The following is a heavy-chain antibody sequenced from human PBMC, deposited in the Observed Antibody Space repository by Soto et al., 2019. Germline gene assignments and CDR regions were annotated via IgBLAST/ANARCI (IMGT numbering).Heavy chain of an antibody. CDR2: IDYTGGTT. D-gene: IGHD6-19*01. J-gene: IGHJ4*02. CDR1: GITFGSRA. CDR3: AKDATRTSGWYYFDY. V-gene: IGHV3-23*01. Sequence: PGGSLRLSCVASGITFGSRAMSWVRQAPGKGLEWVSVIDYTGGTTHYTDSVKGRFIISRDNSKKILYLQMNSLRTEDTAIYYCAKDATRTSGWYYFDYWGRGALVTVSS.